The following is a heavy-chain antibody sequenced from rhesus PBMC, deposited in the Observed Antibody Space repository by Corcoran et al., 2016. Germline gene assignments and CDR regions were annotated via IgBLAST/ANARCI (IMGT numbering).Heavy chain of an antibody. CDR3: TTQYCTGSGCWFDY. D-gene: IGHD2-21*01. CDR1: GFTFSNSW. J-gene: IGHJ4*01. V-gene: IGHV3-30*02. CDR2: IKSKADGETA. Sequence: EVQLVESEAGLVQPGGSLRLSCAASGFTFSNSWMSWVRQAPGKGLEWVARIKSKADGETADYAASVKGRFTISRDDSKNTLYLQMNSLKTEDTAVYYCTTQYCTGSGCWFDYWGQGVLVTVSS.